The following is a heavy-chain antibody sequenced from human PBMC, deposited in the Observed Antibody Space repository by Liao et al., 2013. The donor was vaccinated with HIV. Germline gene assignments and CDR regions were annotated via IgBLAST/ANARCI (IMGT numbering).Heavy chain of an antibody. D-gene: IGHD1-1*01. Sequence: QVQLQQWGAGLLKPSETLSLTCAVYGGSFSGYYWSWVRQPPGKGLEWIGEINQSGSTNYNPSLKSRVTISIDTSKNQFSLKLRSVTAADTAVYYCARNERNWFDPWGHGTLVTVSS. V-gene: IGHV4-34*02. CDR3: ARNERNWFDP. CDR1: GGSFSGYY. CDR2: INQSGST. J-gene: IGHJ5*02.